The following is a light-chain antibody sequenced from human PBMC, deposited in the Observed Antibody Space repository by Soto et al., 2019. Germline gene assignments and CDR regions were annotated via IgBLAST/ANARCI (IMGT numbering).Light chain of an antibody. Sequence: EIVLTQSPTTLSLSPGERATLSCRASQSVSSYFAWYQQKPGQAPRLLIYDASTRAAGIPARFSGSGSGTDFTRTIISRVPEDFGVYYWQQRSDWPLTFGPGTKVEIK. CDR2: DAS. V-gene: IGKV3-11*01. CDR1: QSVSSY. J-gene: IGKJ4*01. CDR3: QQRSDWPLT.